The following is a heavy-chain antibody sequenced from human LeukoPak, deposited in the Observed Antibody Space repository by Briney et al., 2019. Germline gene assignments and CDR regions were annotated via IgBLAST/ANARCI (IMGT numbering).Heavy chain of an antibody. D-gene: IGHD3-22*01. V-gene: IGHV4-61*10. J-gene: IGHJ4*02. CDR3: ARVFYDSSGYQVDY. Sequence: SETLSLTCTVSGGSISSGSYYWSWIRQPAGKGLEWIGYIYYSGSTNYNPSLKSRVTISVDTSKNQFSLKLSSVTAADTAVYYCARVFYDSSGYQVDYWGQGTLVTVSS. CDR1: GGSISSGSYY. CDR2: IYYSGST.